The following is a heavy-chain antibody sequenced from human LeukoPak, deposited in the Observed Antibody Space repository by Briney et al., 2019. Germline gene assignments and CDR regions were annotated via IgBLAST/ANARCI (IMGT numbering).Heavy chain of an antibody. J-gene: IGHJ5*02. CDR2: IYYSGST. V-gene: IGHV4-39*07. CDR3: ARNRGSRAGVDP. D-gene: IGHD6-13*01. Sequence: SETLSLTCTVSGGSISSSSYYWGWIRQPPGKGLEWIGSIYYSGSTYYNPSLKSRVTISVDTSKNQFSLKLSSVTAADTAVYYCARNRGSRAGVDPWGQGTLVTVSS. CDR1: GGSISSSSYY.